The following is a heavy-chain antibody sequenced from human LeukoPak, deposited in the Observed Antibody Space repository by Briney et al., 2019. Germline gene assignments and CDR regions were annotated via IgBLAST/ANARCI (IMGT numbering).Heavy chain of an antibody. Sequence: ASVKVSCKASGYTFTSYDINWVRQATGQGLEWMGWMNPNSGNTGHAQKFQGRVTMTRNTSISTAYMELSSLRSEDTAVYYCARSNYCSSTSCPYYFDYWGQGTLVTVSS. CDR3: ARSNYCSSTSCPYYFDY. CDR1: GYTFTSYD. J-gene: IGHJ4*02. CDR2: MNPNSGNT. V-gene: IGHV1-8*01. D-gene: IGHD2-2*01.